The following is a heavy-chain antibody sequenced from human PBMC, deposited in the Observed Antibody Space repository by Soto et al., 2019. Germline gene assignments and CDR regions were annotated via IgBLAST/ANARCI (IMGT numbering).Heavy chain of an antibody. CDR1: GYTFTSYA. CDR3: ARALPLSASLSTGITIFGVVIPYYFDS. V-gene: IGHV1-3*01. Sequence: QVQLVQSGAEVKKPGASVKVSCKASGYTFTSYAMHWVRQAPGQRLEWMGWINAGNGNTKYSQKFQGRVTITRDTSASTAYMELSSLRSEDTAVYYCARALPLSASLSTGITIFGVVIPYYFDSWGPGTLVTVSS. J-gene: IGHJ4*02. D-gene: IGHD3-3*01. CDR2: INAGNGNT.